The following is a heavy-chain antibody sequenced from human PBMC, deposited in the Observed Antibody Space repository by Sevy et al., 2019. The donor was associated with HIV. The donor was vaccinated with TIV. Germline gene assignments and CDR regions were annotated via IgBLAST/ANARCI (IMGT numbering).Heavy chain of an antibody. D-gene: IGHD6-13*01. CDR2: IYYRGNT. V-gene: IGHV4-39*01. Sequence: SETLSLTCTMSVSGGSISSINSYWGWIRQPPGKGLEWIGSIYYRGNTYYNPSLKSRVTISVDTCKNQFSLRLSAVTATDTAFYYCVRHDAGNPEYFDSWGQGILVTVSS. J-gene: IGHJ4*02. CDR3: VRHDAGNPEYFDS. CDR1: GGSISSINSY.